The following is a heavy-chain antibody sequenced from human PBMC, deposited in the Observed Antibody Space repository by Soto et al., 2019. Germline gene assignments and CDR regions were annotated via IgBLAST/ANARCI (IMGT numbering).Heavy chain of an antibody. D-gene: IGHD2-15*01. J-gene: IGHJ4*02. Sequence: QVQLVESGGGVVQPGRSLRLSCAACGFIFSSYGMHWVRQAPGKGLEWVAVISYEGSHTYYADSVKGRFTITRDNSMNTLYLQMNSPRPEDTAVYYCATEVHCGGGTSHWSEGFPYWAQGPLLTVSS. CDR1: GFIFSSYG. CDR2: ISYEGSHT. CDR3: ATEVHCGGGTSHWSEGFPY. V-gene: IGHV3-30*03.